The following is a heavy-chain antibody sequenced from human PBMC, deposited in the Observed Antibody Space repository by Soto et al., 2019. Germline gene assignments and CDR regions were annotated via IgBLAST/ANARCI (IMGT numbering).Heavy chain of an antibody. CDR1: GGSISSGGYY. D-gene: IGHD2-15*01. CDR2: IYYSGST. CDR3: AREVPGGASFDY. V-gene: IGHV4-31*03. J-gene: IGHJ4*02. Sequence: SETLSLTCTVSGGSISSGGYYWSWIRQHPGKGLEWIGYIYYSGSTYYNPSLKSRVTISVDTSKNQFSLKLSSVTAADTAVYYCAREVPGGASFDYWGQGTLVTVSS.